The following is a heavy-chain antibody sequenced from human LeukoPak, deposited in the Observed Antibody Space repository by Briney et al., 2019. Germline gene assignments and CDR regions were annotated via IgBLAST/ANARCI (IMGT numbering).Heavy chain of an antibody. CDR3: ARVSCRGGSCYSGLDY. CDR1: GGSISSGSYY. CDR2: IYTSGST. V-gene: IGHV4-61*02. Sequence: SETLSLTCTVSGGSISSGSYYWSWLRQPAGKGLEWIGRIYTSGSTNYNPSLKSRVTISVDTSTNQFSLKLSSVTAADTAVYYCARVSCRGGSCYSGLDYWGQGTLVTVSS. J-gene: IGHJ4*02. D-gene: IGHD2-15*01.